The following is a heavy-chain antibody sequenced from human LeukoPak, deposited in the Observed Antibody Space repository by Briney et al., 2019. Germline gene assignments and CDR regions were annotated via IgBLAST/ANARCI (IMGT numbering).Heavy chain of an antibody. CDR2: IYYSGST. V-gene: IGHV4-39*01. CDR3: ARHNGAAAGPVY. D-gene: IGHD6-13*01. Sequence: SETLSLTCTVSGGSISSSSYFWGLIRQPPGKGLEWIGSIYYSGSTYYNPSLKSRVTISIDTSKNQFSLTLSAVTAADTAVYYCARHNGAAAGPVYWGQGTLVTVSS. CDR1: GGSISSSSYF. J-gene: IGHJ4*02.